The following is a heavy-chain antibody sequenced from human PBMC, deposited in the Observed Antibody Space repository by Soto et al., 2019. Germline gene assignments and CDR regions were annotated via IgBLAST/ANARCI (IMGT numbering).Heavy chain of an antibody. V-gene: IGHV4-31*03. D-gene: IGHD2-2*01. CDR3: AWVRGNQLLGWCDP. Sequence: QVQLQESGPGLVKPSQTLSLTCTVSGGSISSGGYYWSWIRQHPGKGLEWIGYIYHSGTTYYNPYPNSRVTISVDTSTRPLSLKHTSLTAADTAVYYCAWVRGNQLLGWCDPCGQGTLVKDSS. J-gene: IGHJ5*02. CDR1: GGSISSGGYY. CDR2: IYHSGTT.